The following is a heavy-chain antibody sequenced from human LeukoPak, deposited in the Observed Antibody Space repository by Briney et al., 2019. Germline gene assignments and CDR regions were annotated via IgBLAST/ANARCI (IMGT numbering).Heavy chain of an antibody. Sequence: PGGSLRLSCAASGFTFSSYWMSLVRQAPGKGLEWVANIKQDGSEKYYVDSVKGRFTTSRDNAKNSLYLQMNSLRAEDTAVYHCARAKGSYSFDYWGQGTLVTVSS. J-gene: IGHJ4*02. V-gene: IGHV3-7*03. CDR2: IKQDGSEK. CDR1: GFTFSSYW. D-gene: IGHD3-10*01. CDR3: ARAKGSYSFDY.